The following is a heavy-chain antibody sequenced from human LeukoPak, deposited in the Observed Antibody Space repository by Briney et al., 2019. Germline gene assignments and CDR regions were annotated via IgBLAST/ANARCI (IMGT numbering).Heavy chain of an antibody. CDR3: ARGGSF. D-gene: IGHD3-10*01. V-gene: IGHV3-7*01. CDR2: VKGDGSEK. J-gene: IGHJ4*02. CDR1: GFNFDNFA. Sequence: PGKSRTLSCVVSGFNFDNFAMHWVRQPLGKGLDWVANVKGDGSEKYYAESVKGRFTVSKDNAKNSLYLQMNSLRVEDTGIYYCARGGSFWGQGTLVTVSS.